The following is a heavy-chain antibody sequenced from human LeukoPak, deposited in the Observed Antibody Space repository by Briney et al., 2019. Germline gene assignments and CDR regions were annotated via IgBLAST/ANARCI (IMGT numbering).Heavy chain of an antibody. D-gene: IGHD3-22*01. J-gene: IGHJ4*02. V-gene: IGHV3-48*03. CDR3: ARATYYYDSSGYYYEGYFDY. CDR1: GFTFSSYE. CDR2: ISSSGSTI. Sequence: PGGSLRLSCAASGFTFSSYEMNWVRQAPGKGLECVSYISSSGSTIYYADSVKGRFTISRDNAKNSLYLQMNSLRAEDTAVYYCARATYYYDSSGYYYEGYFDYWGQGTLVTVSS.